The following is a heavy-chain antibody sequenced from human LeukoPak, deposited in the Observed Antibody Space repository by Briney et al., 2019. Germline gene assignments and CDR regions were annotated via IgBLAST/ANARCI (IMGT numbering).Heavy chain of an antibody. V-gene: IGHV1-69*04. CDR2: IIPILGIA. D-gene: IGHD3-22*01. J-gene: IGHJ3*02. CDR3: ARATLGIVVVKDAFDI. Sequence: ASVKVSCKASGGTFSSYAISWVRQAPGQGLEWMGRIIPILGIANYAQKFQGRVTITADKSTSTAYMELSSLRSEDTAVYYCARATLGIVVVKDAFDIWGQGTMVTVSS. CDR1: GGTFSSYA.